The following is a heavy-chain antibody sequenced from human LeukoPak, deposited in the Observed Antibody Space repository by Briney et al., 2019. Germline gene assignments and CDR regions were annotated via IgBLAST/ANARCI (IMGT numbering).Heavy chain of an antibody. CDR2: MNPNSGNT. CDR3: ARGLDGDYEDYYYYMDV. J-gene: IGHJ6*03. CDR1: GYTFTSYD. D-gene: IGHD4-17*01. Sequence: GASVKVSCKASGYTFTSYDINWVRQATGQGLEWMGWMNPNSGNTGYAQKFQGRVTMTRNTSISTAYMELSSLRSEDTAVYYCARGLDGDYEDYYYYMDVWGKGTTVTISS. V-gene: IGHV1-8*01.